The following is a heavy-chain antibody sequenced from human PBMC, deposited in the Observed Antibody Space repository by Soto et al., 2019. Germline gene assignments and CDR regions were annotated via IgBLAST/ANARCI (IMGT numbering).Heavy chain of an antibody. V-gene: IGHV3-7*01. Sequence: GGSLRLSCAASGFTFSSYWMSWVRQAPGKGLEWVANIKQDGSEKYYVDSVKGRFTISRDNAKNSLYLQMNSLRAEDTAVYYCAREQGATVTTPDAFDIWGQGTMVTVSS. CDR2: IKQDGSEK. CDR3: AREQGATVTTPDAFDI. J-gene: IGHJ3*02. D-gene: IGHD4-17*01. CDR1: GFTFSSYW.